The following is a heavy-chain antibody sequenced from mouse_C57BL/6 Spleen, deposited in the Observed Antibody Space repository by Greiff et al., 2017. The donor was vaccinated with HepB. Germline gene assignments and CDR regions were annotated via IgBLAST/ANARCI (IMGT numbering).Heavy chain of an antibody. CDR1: GYTFTSYW. D-gene: IGHD1-1*01. J-gene: IGHJ1*03. CDR3: ARSKTYGSSSDWYFDV. CDR2: IDPTSGGT. V-gene: IGHV1-72*01. Sequence: QVQLQQPGAELVKPGASVKLSCKASGYTFTSYWMHWVKQRPGRGLEWIGRIDPTSGGTKYNEKFQSKATLTVDKPSSTACMQLSSLTSEDSAVYYCARSKTYGSSSDWYFDVWGTGTTVTVSS.